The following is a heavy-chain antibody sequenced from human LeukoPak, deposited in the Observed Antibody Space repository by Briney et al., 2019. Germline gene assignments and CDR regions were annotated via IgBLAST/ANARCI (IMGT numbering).Heavy chain of an antibody. V-gene: IGHV3-23*01. CDR2: MKGCGGSE. D-gene: IGHD3-3*01. CDR3: AKLRGSIYSHYHLDS. CDR1: GFNYNIYA. J-gene: IGHJ4*02. Sequence: GGSLRLSCAASGFNYNIYAMSWVRQAPGKGLEWVAMKGCGGSEYYAAYVKGRFTVSRDNSKNTLYLRMSSLRADDTAVYYCAKLRGSIYSHYHLDSWGQGTLVTVSS.